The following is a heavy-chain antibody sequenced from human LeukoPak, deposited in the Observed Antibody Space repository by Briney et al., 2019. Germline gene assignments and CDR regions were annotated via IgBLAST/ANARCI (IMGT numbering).Heavy chain of an antibody. V-gene: IGHV4-38-2*02. J-gene: IGHJ4*02. CDR2: IYHSGRT. Sequence: SETLSLTCTVSGYSISSGYYWGWIRQPPGKGLEWIGSIYHSGRTFYNPSLKSRVTISVDTSKNQFPLKLTSVTAADTAVYYCATRKLGNDYWGQGTLVTVSS. CDR1: GYSISSGYY. CDR3: ATRKLGNDY. D-gene: IGHD7-27*01.